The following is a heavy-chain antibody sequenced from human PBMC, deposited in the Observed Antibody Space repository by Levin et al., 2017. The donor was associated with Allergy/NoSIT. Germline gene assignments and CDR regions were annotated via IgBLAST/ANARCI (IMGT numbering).Heavy chain of an antibody. CDR3: ARDNYFDSSGSYRLDY. CDR2: VFSTGTT. Sequence: GSLRLSRTVSGGSIGSYYWNWIRQPPGKGLEWIGYVFSTGTTYYSPSLKSRVTISVDSSKNQISLRLTSVTAADTAVYYCARDNYFDSSGSYRLDYWGQGTLVTVSS. J-gene: IGHJ4*02. D-gene: IGHD3-22*01. CDR1: GGSIGSYY. V-gene: IGHV4-59*01.